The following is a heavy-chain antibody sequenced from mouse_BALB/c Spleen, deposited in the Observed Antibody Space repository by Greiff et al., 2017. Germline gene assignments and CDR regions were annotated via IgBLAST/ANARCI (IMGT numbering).Heavy chain of an antibody. V-gene: IGHV5-4*02. CDR1: GFTFSDYY. D-gene: IGHD2-10*01. CDR3: ARDRSYYGNYGTFAY. CDR2: ISDGGSYT. Sequence: EVKLEESGGGLVKPGGSLKLSCAASGFTFSDYYMYWVRQTPEKRLEWVATISDGGSYTYYPDSVKGRFTISRDNAKNNLYLQMSSLKSEDTAMYYCARDRSYYGNYGTFAYWGQGTLVTVSA. J-gene: IGHJ3*01.